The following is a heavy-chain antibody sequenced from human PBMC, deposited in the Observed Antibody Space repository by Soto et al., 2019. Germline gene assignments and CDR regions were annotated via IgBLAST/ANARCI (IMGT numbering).Heavy chain of an antibody. CDR3: ARLFCSTTTCDSWFDP. Sequence: PGESLKISCTGFGYTFTTFWVSWVRQMPGKCLEWMGRIDPRDSYVNYSPSFQGHVTISVDKSISTAYLQWGSLKASDTAMYYCARLFCSTTTCDSWFDPWGQGTLVTVSS. V-gene: IGHV5-10-1*01. CDR2: IDPRDSYV. J-gene: IGHJ5*02. D-gene: IGHD2-2*01. CDR1: GYTFTTFW.